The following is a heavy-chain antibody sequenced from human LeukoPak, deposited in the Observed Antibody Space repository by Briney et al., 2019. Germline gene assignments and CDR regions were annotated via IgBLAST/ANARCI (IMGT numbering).Heavy chain of an antibody. CDR2: INHSGST. Sequence: PSETLSLTCAVYGGSFSGYYWSWIRQPPGKGLEWIGEINHSGSTNYNPSLKSRVTISVDTSKNQFSLKLSSVTAADTAVYYCAGARGLGYCSGGSCYSGANPIRYFDYWGQGTLVTVSS. CDR1: GGSFSGYY. J-gene: IGHJ4*02. D-gene: IGHD2-15*01. V-gene: IGHV4-34*01. CDR3: AGARGLGYCSGGSCYSGANPIRYFDY.